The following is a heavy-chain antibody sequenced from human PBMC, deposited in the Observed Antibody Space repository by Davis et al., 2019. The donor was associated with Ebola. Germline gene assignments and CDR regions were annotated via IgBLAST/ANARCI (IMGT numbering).Heavy chain of an antibody. J-gene: IGHJ6*03. V-gene: IGHV1-18*01. D-gene: IGHD6-19*01. Sequence: ASVKVSCKASGYTFTSYGISWVRQAPGQGLEWMGWIRAYNGNTNYAQKLQSRVTMNTDTSTSTAYMELRSLRSDDTAVYYCARYIAVAGTFDYYYYMVVWGKGTTVTVSS. CDR1: GYTFTSYG. CDR2: IRAYNGNT. CDR3: ARYIAVAGTFDYYYYMVV.